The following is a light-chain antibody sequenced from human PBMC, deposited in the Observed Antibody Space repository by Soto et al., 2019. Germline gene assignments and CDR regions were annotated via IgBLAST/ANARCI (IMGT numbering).Light chain of an antibody. J-gene: IGKJ5*01. CDR3: QQTYSAPEGIT. V-gene: IGKV1-39*01. CDR2: AAS. Sequence: DFQMSESPSSLSASVGDRVTITCRASHSCSHYLNWYHQRPGKAPHVRIYAASGLQSGVPSRFSGSGSGTDFTLTISSLQPEDFGTYYCQQTYSAPEGITFGQGTRLEIK. CDR1: HSCSHY.